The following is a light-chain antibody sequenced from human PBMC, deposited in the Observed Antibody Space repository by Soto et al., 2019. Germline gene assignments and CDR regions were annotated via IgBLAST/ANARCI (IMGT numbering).Light chain of an antibody. CDR1: SSDIGTYNY. CDR2: EVS. Sequence: QSALTQPASVSGSPGQSITISCTGTSSDIGTYNYVSWYQQHPGKVPKLMIYEVSNRPSGVSNRFSGSKSGNTASLAISGLQAEVEADYYCSSYTTSSTQVFGGGTQLTVL. CDR3: SSYTTSSTQV. J-gene: IGLJ7*01. V-gene: IGLV2-14*01.